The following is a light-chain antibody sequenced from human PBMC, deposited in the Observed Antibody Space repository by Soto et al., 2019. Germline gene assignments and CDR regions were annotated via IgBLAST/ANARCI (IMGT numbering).Light chain of an antibody. J-gene: IGKJ1*01. Sequence: DIVMTQSPDSLAVALGERATINCKSSQNILSNSHKKNNLAWYQQKPGQPPQLLIYWASTRESGVPDRFSGSGSGTDFTLTISSLQAEDVAVYYCQQYYSTPPITFGQGTKVDIK. CDR2: WAS. CDR1: QNILSNSHKKNN. CDR3: QQYYSTPPIT. V-gene: IGKV4-1*01.